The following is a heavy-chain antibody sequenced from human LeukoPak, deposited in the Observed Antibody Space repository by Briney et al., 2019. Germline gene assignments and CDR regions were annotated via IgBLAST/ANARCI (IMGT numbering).Heavy chain of an antibody. J-gene: IGHJ3*02. Sequence: GGSLRLSCGTSGFIFSNYGMHWVRQAPAKGLEWVAVIWNDGGNKYYADSVKGRFTISRDNSKTTLEMNSLRVEDTAVYYCARSVRGSETGAGDAFDIWGQGTMVTVSS. D-gene: IGHD1-1*01. V-gene: IGHV3-33*01. CDR2: IWNDGGNK. CDR3: ARSVRGSETGAGDAFDI. CDR1: GFIFSNYG.